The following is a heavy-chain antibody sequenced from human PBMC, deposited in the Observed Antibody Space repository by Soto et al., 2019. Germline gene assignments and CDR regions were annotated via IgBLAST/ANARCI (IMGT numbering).Heavy chain of an antibody. CDR1: GHSFTRSS. V-gene: IGHV1-46*01. J-gene: IGHJ6*01. D-gene: IGHD1-1*01. CDR2: IPPRVGRT. CDR3: ATGPRPATVLFRYIWSDSWGDVIRGAV. Sequence: ASVPVSCDAAGHSFTRSSMPWEHQAPGHGLEWLGIIPPRVGRTSYAQKFQGRVTMNRDTPTSTVYMELSSLRSEDTAVYHCATGPRPATVLFRYIWSDSWGDVIRGAVW.